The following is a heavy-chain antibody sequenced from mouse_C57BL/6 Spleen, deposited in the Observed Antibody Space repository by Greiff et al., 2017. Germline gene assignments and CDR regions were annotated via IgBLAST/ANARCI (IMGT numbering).Heavy chain of an antibody. CDR3: AREGSSGYVAY. Sequence: VQVVESGAELARPGASVKMSCKASGYTFTSYTMHWVKQRPGQGLEWIGYINPSSGYTKYNQKFKDKATLTADKSSSTAYMQLSSLTSEDSAVYYCAREGSSGYVAYWGQGTLVTVSA. D-gene: IGHD3-2*02. CDR1: GYTFTSYT. J-gene: IGHJ3*01. V-gene: IGHV1-4*01. CDR2: INPSSGYT.